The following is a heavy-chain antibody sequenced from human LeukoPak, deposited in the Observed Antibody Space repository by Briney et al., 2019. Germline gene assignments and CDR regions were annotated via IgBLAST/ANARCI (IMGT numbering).Heavy chain of an antibody. CDR3: AKDLSTFYHDSRTPDY. CDR1: GFTFRSYG. Sequence: GGSLRLSCAASGFTFRSYGIHWVCQAPGKGLEWVAFIRYDGNNKYYADSVKGRFTISRDNSKNTLYLQMNSLRAEDTAVYYCAKDLSTFYHDSRTPDYWGQGTLVTVSS. CDR2: IRYDGNNK. J-gene: IGHJ4*02. V-gene: IGHV3-30*02. D-gene: IGHD3-22*01.